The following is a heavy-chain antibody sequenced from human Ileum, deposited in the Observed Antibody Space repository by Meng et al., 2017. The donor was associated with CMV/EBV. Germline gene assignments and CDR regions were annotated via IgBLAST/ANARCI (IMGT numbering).Heavy chain of an antibody. CDR2: INPNRGGK. Sequence: YENTFTDYYIHWVRQAPGQGREWMGGINPNRGGKNYAQRFRGRVTMTRDKSISTAYMELNRLTSDDTALYYCARVLYYGGNSEQLDYWAQGTLVTVSS. V-gene: IGHV1-2*02. J-gene: IGHJ4*02. D-gene: IGHD4-23*01. CDR3: ARVLYYGGNSEQLDY. CDR1: ENTFTDYY.